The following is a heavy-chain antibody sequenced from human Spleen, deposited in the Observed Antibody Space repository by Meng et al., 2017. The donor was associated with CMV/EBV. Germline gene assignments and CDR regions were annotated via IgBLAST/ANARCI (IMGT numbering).Heavy chain of an antibody. Sequence: GSLRLSCTVSGGSISSSSYYWGWIRQPPGKGLEWIGSIYYSGSTYYNPSLKSRVTISVDTSKNQFSLKLSSVTAADTAVYYCARVLIITLTRGGYGMDVWGQGTTVTVSS. CDR3: ARVLIITLTRGGYGMDV. V-gene: IGHV4-39*07. CDR1: GGSISSSSYY. D-gene: IGHD3-10*01. J-gene: IGHJ6*02. CDR2: IYYSGST.